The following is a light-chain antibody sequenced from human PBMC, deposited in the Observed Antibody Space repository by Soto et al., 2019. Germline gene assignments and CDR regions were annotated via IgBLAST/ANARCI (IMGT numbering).Light chain of an antibody. CDR3: QQSYSTPYT. J-gene: IGKJ2*01. CDR2: AAS. V-gene: IGKV1-39*01. Sequence: DIQMTQSPSSLSASVGDIVTITCRASQSISSYLNWYQQKPGKAPKLLLYAASSLHSGVPSRFSGSGSGTDFTLTISSLQPEDFATYYCQQSYSTPYTFGQGNKRASK. CDR1: QSISSY.